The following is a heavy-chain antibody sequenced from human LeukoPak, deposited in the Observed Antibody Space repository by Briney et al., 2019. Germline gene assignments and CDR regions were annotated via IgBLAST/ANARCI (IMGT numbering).Heavy chain of an antibody. D-gene: IGHD3-10*01. CDR3: ATYNDTGSRYSQH. Sequence: GGSLRLSCAASGFTFTNAWMTWVRQAPGKGLEWVGRIRSKGDGGTTDYAAPVKGRFTISRDDLKNTLYLQMNSLKTEDTAIYYCATYNDTGSRYSQHWGQGTLVTVSS. V-gene: IGHV3-15*01. J-gene: IGHJ1*01. CDR1: GFTFTNAW. CDR2: IRSKGDGGTT.